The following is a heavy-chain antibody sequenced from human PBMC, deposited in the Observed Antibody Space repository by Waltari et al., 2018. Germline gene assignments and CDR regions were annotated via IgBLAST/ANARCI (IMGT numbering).Heavy chain of an antibody. Sequence: QVQLVQSGAEVKKPGASVKVSCKASGYTFTGYYMHWVRQAPGQGLEWMGRINPNSGGTNYAQKFQGRVTMTRDTSISTAYMELSRLRSDDTAVYYCTRANPPTYYYYMDVWGKGTTVTVSS. V-gene: IGHV1-2*06. CDR2: INPNSGGT. CDR3: TRANPPTYYYYMDV. CDR1: GYTFTGYY. J-gene: IGHJ6*03.